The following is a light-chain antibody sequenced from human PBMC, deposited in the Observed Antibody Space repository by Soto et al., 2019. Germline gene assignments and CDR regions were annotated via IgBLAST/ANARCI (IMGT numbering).Light chain of an antibody. CDR2: SNN. CDR3: AAWDDSLNVYV. J-gene: IGLJ1*01. CDR1: SSNIGSNT. Sequence: QSVLTQPPSASGTPGQRVTISCSGSSSNIGSNTVNWYQQLPGTAPKLLIYSNNQRPSGVPDRFSGSKSGTSASLAISGLQSEDEADYYCAAWDDSLNVYVFGTGTKSPS. V-gene: IGLV1-44*01.